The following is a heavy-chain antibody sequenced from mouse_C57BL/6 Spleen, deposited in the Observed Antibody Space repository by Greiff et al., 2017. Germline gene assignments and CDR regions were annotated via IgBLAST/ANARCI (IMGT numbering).Heavy chain of an antibody. D-gene: IGHD2-5*01. Sequence: QVQLQQPGAELVRPGSSVKLSCKASGYTFTSYWMHWVKQRPIQGLEWIGNIDPSDSETHYNQKFKDKATLTVEKSSSTAYMQLSSLTSEDSAVYYCARGYSNYGYYFDYWGQGTTLTVSS. CDR1: GYTFTSYW. CDR3: ARGYSNYGYYFDY. V-gene: IGHV1-52*01. J-gene: IGHJ2*01. CDR2: IDPSDSET.